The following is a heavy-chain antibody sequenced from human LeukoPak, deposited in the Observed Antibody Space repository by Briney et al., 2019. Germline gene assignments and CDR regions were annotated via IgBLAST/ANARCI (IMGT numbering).Heavy chain of an antibody. CDR2: ISGSGGST. Sequence: PGGSLRLSCAASGFIFDEYGMSWVRQAPGKGLEWVSAISGSGGSTYYADSVKGRFTISRDNSKNTLYLQMNSLRAEDTAVYYCAKDGCSSTSCYSIDYWGQGTLVTVSS. J-gene: IGHJ4*02. V-gene: IGHV3-23*01. D-gene: IGHD2-2*01. CDR3: AKDGCSSTSCYSIDY. CDR1: GFIFDEYG.